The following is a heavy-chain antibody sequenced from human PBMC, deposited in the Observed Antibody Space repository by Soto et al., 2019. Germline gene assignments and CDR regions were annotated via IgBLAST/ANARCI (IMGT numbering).Heavy chain of an antibody. V-gene: IGHV1-18*01. Sequence: QVQVVQSGDEVKKPGASVKVSCKASGYTFTNYGFSWVRQAPGQGLEWMGWISCYNGNTKYAEKFQGRVTMTTDTSXXTAHMELRSLRSDDTAVYYCAREGQAPYYYYGMDVWGQGTAVTVSS. CDR3: AREGQAPYYYYGMDV. J-gene: IGHJ6*02. CDR2: ISCYNGNT. CDR1: GYTFTNYG.